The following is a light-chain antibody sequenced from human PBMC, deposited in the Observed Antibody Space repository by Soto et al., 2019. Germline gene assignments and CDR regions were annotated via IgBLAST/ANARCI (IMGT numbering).Light chain of an antibody. Sequence: EIVLTQSPATLSLSPGERATLSCRASQSVSSYLAWYQQKPGQAPRLLLYDASNRATGIPARFSGSGSGTDFTLTISSLEPEVFAVYYCQQRSNCPLTFGGGTKVEIK. CDR3: QQRSNCPLT. J-gene: IGKJ4*01. CDR1: QSVSSY. CDR2: DAS. V-gene: IGKV3-11*01.